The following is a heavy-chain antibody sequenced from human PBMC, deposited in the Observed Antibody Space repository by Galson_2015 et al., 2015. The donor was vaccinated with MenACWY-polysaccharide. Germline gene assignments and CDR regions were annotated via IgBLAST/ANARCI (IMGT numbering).Heavy chain of an antibody. V-gene: IGHV3-7*01. CDR3: ARAPQGHLDAFDI. CDR1: GFTFSSYW. CDR2: IKQDGSEK. D-gene: IGHD3-3*02. Sequence: SLRLSCAASGFTFSSYWMSWVRQAPGKGLEWVANIKQDGSEKYYVDSVKGRFTISRDNAKNSLYLQMNSRRAEDTAVYYCARAPQGHLDAFDIWGQGTMVPVSS. J-gene: IGHJ3*02.